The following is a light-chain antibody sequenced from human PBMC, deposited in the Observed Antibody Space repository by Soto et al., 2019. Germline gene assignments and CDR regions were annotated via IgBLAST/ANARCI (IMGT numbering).Light chain of an antibody. CDR1: QSVSSY. Sequence: PGEIATLSCRASQSVSSYLAWYQQKPGQAPRLLIYDASNTATGIPARFSGSGSGTDFTLTISSLEPEDFAVYYCQQRSNWTLTFGGGTKVDI. V-gene: IGKV3-11*01. CDR3: QQRSNWTLT. J-gene: IGKJ4*01. CDR2: DAS.